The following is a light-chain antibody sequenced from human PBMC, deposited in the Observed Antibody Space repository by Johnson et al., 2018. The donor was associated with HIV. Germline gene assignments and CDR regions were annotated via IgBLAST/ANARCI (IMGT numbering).Light chain of an antibody. CDR2: ENN. CDR1: SSNIGDIY. V-gene: IGLV1-51*02. Sequence: QSVLTQPPSVSVAPGQKVTISCSGSSSNIGDIYVSWYQQLPRTAPKLLIYENNKRPSGIPDRFSGSKSGTSATLGITGLQTGDEADYYCGTWDSSLSKVFGTGTKVTVL. J-gene: IGLJ1*01. CDR3: GTWDSSLSKV.